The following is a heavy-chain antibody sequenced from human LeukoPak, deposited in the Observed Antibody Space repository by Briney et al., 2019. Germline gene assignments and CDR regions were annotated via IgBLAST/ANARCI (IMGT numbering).Heavy chain of an antibody. D-gene: IGHD5-12*01. CDR1: GYTFTSYY. V-gene: IGHV1-46*01. J-gene: IGHJ4*02. CDR3: ARAERYSGYSRGFYYFDY. Sequence: ASVKVSCKASGYTFTSYYMHWVRQAPGQGLEWMGIINPSGGSTSYAQKFQGRVTMTRDTSTSTVYMELSSLRSEDTAVYYCARAERYSGYSRGFYYFDYWGQGTLVTVSS. CDR2: INPSGGST.